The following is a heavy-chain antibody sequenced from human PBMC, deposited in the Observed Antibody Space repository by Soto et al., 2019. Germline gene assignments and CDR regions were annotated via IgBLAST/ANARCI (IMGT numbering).Heavy chain of an antibody. D-gene: IGHD6-19*01. CDR3: ITDTVAGHH. J-gene: IGHJ5*02. Sequence: EVQLVESGGGLVKPGGSLRLSCAGSGFTFIKAWMNWVRQAPGKGLEWVGRIKSKTDDGTTDYAAPVKGRFTISRDDSKNTLYLQMNSLKTEDTAVYYCITDTVAGHHWGQGTLVTVSS. V-gene: IGHV3-15*07. CDR2: IKSKTDDGTT. CDR1: GFTFIKAW.